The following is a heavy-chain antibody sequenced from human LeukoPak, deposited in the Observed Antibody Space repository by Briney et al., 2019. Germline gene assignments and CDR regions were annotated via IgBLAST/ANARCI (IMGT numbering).Heavy chain of an antibody. CDR1: GFTFSSYA. CDR3: AKGDYDFWSGYYTDYYYGMDV. CDR2: ISGSGGSI. Sequence: GGSLRLSCAASGFTFSSYAMSWVRQAPGKGLEWVSAISGSGGSIYYADSVRGRFTISRDNSKNTLYLQMNSLRAEDTAVYYCAKGDYDFWSGYYTDYYYGMDVWGQGTTVTVSS. V-gene: IGHV3-23*01. J-gene: IGHJ6*02. D-gene: IGHD3-3*01.